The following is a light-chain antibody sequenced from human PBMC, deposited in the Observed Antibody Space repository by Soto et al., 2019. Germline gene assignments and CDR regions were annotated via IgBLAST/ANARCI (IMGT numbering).Light chain of an antibody. Sequence: EIVMTQSPATLSVSPGERATLSCRASQSVSNNLAWYQQKPGQAPRLLIFDASTRATGIPARFSGSGSGTEFTLTISSLQSEDLAVYYCQQYNNWPPWTFGQGTEVEIK. CDR3: QQYNNWPPWT. V-gene: IGKV3-15*01. CDR2: DAS. CDR1: QSVSNN. J-gene: IGKJ1*01.